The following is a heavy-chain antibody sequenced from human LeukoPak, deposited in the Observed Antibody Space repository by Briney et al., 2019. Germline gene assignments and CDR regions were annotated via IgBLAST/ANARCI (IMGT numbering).Heavy chain of an antibody. Sequence: SETLSLTCTVSGYSISSGYYWGWIRQPPGKGLEWIGSIYHSGSTYYNPSLKSRVTMSVDTSKNQFSLKLSSVTAADTAVYYCARDSYEGGPGYWGQGTLVTVSS. CDR2: IYHSGST. V-gene: IGHV4-38-2*02. CDR1: GYSISSGYY. J-gene: IGHJ4*02. CDR3: ARDSYEGGPGY. D-gene: IGHD2-15*01.